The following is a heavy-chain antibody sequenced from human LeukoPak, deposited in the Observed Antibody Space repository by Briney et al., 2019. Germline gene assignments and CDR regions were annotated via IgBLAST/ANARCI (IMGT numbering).Heavy chain of an antibody. J-gene: IGHJ3*02. CDR2: ISAYNGNT. D-gene: IGHD3-9*01. V-gene: IGHV1-18*01. Sequence: ASVKVSCKASGYTFTSYGISWVRQAPGQGLEWMGWISAYNGNTNYAQKLQGRVTMTTDTSTSTAYMEPRSLRSDDTAVYYCARENNILTGYNNDAFDIWGQGTMVTVSS. CDR3: ARENNILTGYNNDAFDI. CDR1: GYTFTSYG.